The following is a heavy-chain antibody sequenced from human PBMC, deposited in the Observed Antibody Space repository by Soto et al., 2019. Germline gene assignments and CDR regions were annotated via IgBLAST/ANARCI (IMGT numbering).Heavy chain of an antibody. J-gene: IGHJ4*02. D-gene: IGHD3-3*01. CDR2: IYETGRT. CDR1: GGSLGTSNW. Sequence: QVQLRETGPGLVKPSGTLSLICSVSGGSLGTSNWWSWVRQSPGKGLQWIGDIYETGRTKYNPSLQSRHTIAVDESKIQFALKLSSATAADTAVYYCARRKLRFLEWRNGPFDSWGQGDLVIVSS. CDR3: ARRKLRFLEWRNGPFDS. V-gene: IGHV4-4*02.